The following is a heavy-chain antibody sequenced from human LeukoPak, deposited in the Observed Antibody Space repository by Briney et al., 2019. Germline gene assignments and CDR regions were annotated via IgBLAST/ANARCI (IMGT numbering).Heavy chain of an antibody. J-gene: IGHJ4*02. CDR1: GFTFSSYW. Sequence: PGGSLRLSCAASGFTFSSYWMHWARQAPGKGLVWVSRINRDGSSTSYADSVTGRFTISRDNAKNTLYLQMNSLRAEDTAIYYCARHGDYNFDSWGQGTLVTVSS. CDR3: ARHGDYNFDS. D-gene: IGHD3-16*01. CDR2: INRDGSST. V-gene: IGHV3-74*01.